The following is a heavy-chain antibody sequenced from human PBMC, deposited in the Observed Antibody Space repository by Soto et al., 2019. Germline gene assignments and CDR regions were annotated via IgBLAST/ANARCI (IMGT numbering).Heavy chain of an antibody. D-gene: IGHD5-18*01. CDR1: GGSVSSGGYS. Sequence: QVQLQESGPGLVKPSQPLSLTCTVSGGSVSSGGYSWHWIRQHPGKGLEWIGYMSYSGRTYYKPSLKSRVTISEDTSKNQFSLKLSSVTAADTAVYYCARSVTQDWFDPWGQGPLVIVSS. V-gene: IGHV4-31*03. CDR2: MSYSGRT. J-gene: IGHJ5*02. CDR3: ARSVTQDWFDP.